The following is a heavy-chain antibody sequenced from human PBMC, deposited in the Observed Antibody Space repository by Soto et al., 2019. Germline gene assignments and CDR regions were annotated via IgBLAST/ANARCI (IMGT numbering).Heavy chain of an antibody. J-gene: IGHJ3*01. V-gene: IGHV3-23*01. CDR2: ISIRGDYR. Sequence: EGQLLQSGGGLVQPGESLRLSCAASGFTFSSSGMSWVRQAPGKGLEWVSSISIRGDYRYYADSVKGRFTISRDNSNTTLYLQMSSLTAEDTALYYCANHGGFDFWGQGTMVAVSS. CDR1: GFTFSSSG. D-gene: IGHD4-17*01. CDR3: ANHGGFDF.